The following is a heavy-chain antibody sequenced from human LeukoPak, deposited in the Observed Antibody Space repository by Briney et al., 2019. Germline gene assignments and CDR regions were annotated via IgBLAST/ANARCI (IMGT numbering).Heavy chain of an antibody. Sequence: GESLKISCKGSGYSFTSYWIGWVRQMPGKGLEWMGIIYTGDSDNSDTRYSPSFLGQVTISLNKSISTTYLQWNSLKASDTAMYYCARTRRTRYSSSSFFWDAFDIWGQGTMVTVSS. CDR3: ARTRRTRYSSSSFFWDAFDI. V-gene: IGHV5-51*06. D-gene: IGHD6-6*01. CDR2: IYTGDSDNSDT. CDR1: GYSFTSYW. J-gene: IGHJ3*02.